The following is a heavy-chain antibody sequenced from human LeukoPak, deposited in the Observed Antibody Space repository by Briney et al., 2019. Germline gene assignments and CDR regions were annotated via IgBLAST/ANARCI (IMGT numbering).Heavy chain of an antibody. CDR1: GFTFSTYS. J-gene: IGHJ4*02. CDR3: ARESDLRRPFDY. Sequence: GGSLRLSCAASGFTFSTYSMNWVRQAPGKGLEWVSSISSSGSYIYYADSMKGRFTISRDNAKNSLYLQMNSLRAEDTAVYYCARESDLRRPFDYWGQGTLVTVSS. D-gene: IGHD3-3*01. V-gene: IGHV3-21*01. CDR2: ISSSGSYI.